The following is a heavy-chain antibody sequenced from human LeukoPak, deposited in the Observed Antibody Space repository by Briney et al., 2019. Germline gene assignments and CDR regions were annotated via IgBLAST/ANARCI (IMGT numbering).Heavy chain of an antibody. CDR3: ASDSGSYYAFDI. D-gene: IGHD1-26*01. CDR1: GGSISSYY. CDR2: IYYSGST. V-gene: IGHV4-59*01. Sequence: SETLSLTCTVSGGSISSYYWSWIRQPPGKGLEWIGYIYYSGSTNNNPSLKSRVTISVDTSKNQFSLKLSSVTAADTAVYYCASDSGSYYAFDIWGQGTMVTVSS. J-gene: IGHJ3*02.